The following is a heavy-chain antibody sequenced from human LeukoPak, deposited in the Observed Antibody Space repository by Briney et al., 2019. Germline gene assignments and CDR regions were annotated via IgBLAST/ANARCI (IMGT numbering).Heavy chain of an antibody. Sequence: SETLSLTCAVYGGSFSGYYWSWIRQPTGKGLEWIGEINHSGSTNYNPSLKSRVTISVDTSKNQISLKLSSVTATDTAVYYCARPLGAARYNWFDTWGQGTLGTVSS. J-gene: IGHJ5*02. CDR2: INHSGST. V-gene: IGHV4-34*01. CDR3: ARPLGAARYNWFDT. D-gene: IGHD1-26*01. CDR1: GGSFSGYY.